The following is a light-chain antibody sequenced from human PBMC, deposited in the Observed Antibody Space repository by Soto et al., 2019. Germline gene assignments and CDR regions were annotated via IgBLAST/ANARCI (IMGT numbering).Light chain of an antibody. CDR2: GTS. Sequence: EIVLTQSPGTLSLSPGERATLSCRASQRVSNNYLAWYQQKPGQAPRLLFYGTSTRATDFPDRFSGSGTGTDFTLTISRLEPEDFEVYYCQGYGGSPWTFGKGTK. CDR1: QRVSNNY. V-gene: IGKV3-20*01. CDR3: QGYGGSPWT. J-gene: IGKJ1*01.